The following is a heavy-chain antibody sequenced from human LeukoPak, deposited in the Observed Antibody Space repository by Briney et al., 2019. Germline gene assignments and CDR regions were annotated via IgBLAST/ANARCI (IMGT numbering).Heavy chain of an antibody. CDR1: GYTFTSYA. V-gene: IGHV1-3*01. D-gene: IGHD3-22*01. Sequence: GASVKVSCKASGYTFTSYAMHWVRQAPGQRLEWMGWINAGNGNTKYSQKFQGRVTITRDTSASTAYMELSSLRSEDTAVYYCARAPIPPSPHYYDSSAPGDYWGQGTLVTVSS. CDR2: INAGNGNT. J-gene: IGHJ4*02. CDR3: ARAPIPPSPHYYDSSAPGDY.